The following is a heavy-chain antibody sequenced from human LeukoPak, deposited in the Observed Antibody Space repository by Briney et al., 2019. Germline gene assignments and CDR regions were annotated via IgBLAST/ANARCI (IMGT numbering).Heavy chain of an antibody. Sequence: SETLSLTCAVYGGSFSGYYWSWIRQPPGKGLEWIGEINHSGSTNYNPSLKSRVTISVDTSKNQFSLKLSSVTAADTAVYYCARLPSSSWYPCYYYGMDVWGKGTTVTVSS. CDR1: GGSFSGYY. D-gene: IGHD6-13*01. J-gene: IGHJ6*04. CDR3: ARLPSSSWYPCYYYGMDV. V-gene: IGHV4-34*01. CDR2: INHSGST.